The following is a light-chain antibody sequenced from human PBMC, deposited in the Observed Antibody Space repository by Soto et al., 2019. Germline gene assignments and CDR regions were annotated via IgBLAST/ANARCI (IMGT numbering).Light chain of an antibody. Sequence: EIVMTQSRATLSVSPGERATLSCRASQSVSSNLARYQQKPGQAPRLLIYGASTRATGIPARFSGSGSGTEFTLTISSLQSEDFAVYYCQQYNNWPLTFGGGTKVDIK. CDR2: GAS. CDR1: QSVSSN. V-gene: IGKV3-15*01. CDR3: QQYNNWPLT. J-gene: IGKJ4*01.